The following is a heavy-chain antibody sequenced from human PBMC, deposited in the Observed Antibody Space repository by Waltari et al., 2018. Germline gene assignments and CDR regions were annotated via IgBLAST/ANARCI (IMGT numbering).Heavy chain of an antibody. D-gene: IGHD2-21*01. Sequence: EVQLVESGGGLVQPGGSLRLSCAASGFTFSSYAMCWVRQAPGKGLEWVSAISGSCCSKYYADSLKGRLTIARDNLKHTLYRQMNSLRAEDTAVYYWARAIAARGGAFDIWGQGTMVTVSS. CDR3: ARAIAARGGAFDI. V-gene: IGHV3-23*04. J-gene: IGHJ3*02. CDR2: ISGSCCSK. CDR1: GFTFSSYA.